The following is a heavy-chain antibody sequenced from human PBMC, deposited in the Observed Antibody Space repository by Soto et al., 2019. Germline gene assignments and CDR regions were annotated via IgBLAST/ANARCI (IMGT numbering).Heavy chain of an antibody. CDR2: ISSSSSYI. CDR3: ARGGEQQLRYYGMDV. CDR1: GFTFSSYS. D-gene: IGHD6-13*01. Sequence: PGGSLRLSCAASGFTFSSYSMNWVRQAPGKGLEWVSSISSSSSYIYYADSVKGRFTISRDNAKNSLYLQMNSLRAEDTAVYYCARGGEQQLRYYGMDVWGQGTTVTVSS. J-gene: IGHJ6*02. V-gene: IGHV3-21*01.